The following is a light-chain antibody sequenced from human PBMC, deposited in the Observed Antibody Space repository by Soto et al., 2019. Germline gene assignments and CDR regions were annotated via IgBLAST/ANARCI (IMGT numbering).Light chain of an antibody. CDR3: CSYAGTYTQWV. Sequence: QSVLTQHRSVSGSPGQSVTISCTGTSSDVGGYNYVSWYQQHPGKAPKLVIYDVSKRPSGVPDRFSGSKSGNTASLTVSGLQAEDEADYSCCSYAGTYTQWVFGGGTKLTVL. CDR1: SSDVGGYNY. V-gene: IGLV2-11*01. CDR2: DVS. J-gene: IGLJ3*02.